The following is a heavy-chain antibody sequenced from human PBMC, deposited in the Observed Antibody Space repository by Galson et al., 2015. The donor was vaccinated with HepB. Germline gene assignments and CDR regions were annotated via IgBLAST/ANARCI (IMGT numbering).Heavy chain of an antibody. CDR1: GGTFSSYA. CDR3: ARDRGDIVGATRFDY. Sequence: SVKVSCKASGGTFSSYAIGWVRQAPGQGLEWMGGIIPIFGTANYAQKFQGRVTVTADESTSTAYMELSSLRSEDTAVYYCARDRGDIVGATRFDYWGQGTLVTVSS. D-gene: IGHD1-26*01. CDR2: IIPIFGTA. J-gene: IGHJ4*02. V-gene: IGHV1-69*13.